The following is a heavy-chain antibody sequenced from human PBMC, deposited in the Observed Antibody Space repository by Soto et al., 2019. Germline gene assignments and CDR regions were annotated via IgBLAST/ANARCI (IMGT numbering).Heavy chain of an antibody. CDR2: ISWNSGSI. CDR3: ARNGGDPSPGGDAFDI. J-gene: IGHJ3*02. V-gene: IGHV3-9*01. D-gene: IGHD3-10*01. CDR1: GFTFDDYA. Sequence: EVQLVESGGGLVQPGRSLRLSCAASGFTFDDYAMHWVRQAPGKGLEWVSGISWNSGSIGYADSVKGRFTISRDNAKNYLYLQMNSLRAEDTALYYCARNGGDPSPGGDAFDIWGQGTMVTVSS.